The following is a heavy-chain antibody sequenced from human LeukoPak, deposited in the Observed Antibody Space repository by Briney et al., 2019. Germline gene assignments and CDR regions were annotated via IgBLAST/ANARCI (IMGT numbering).Heavy chain of an antibody. V-gene: IGHV3-7*01. D-gene: IGHD3-22*01. J-gene: IGHJ4*02. Sequence: GGSLRLSCAASGFTFSSYAMSWVRQAPGKGLEWVANINQDGSVKFYVDSVKGRFTISRDNARSSLYLQMNSLRAEDTAVYYCATSRDSSGVDWGQGNLVTVSS. CDR3: ATSRDSSGVD. CDR2: INQDGSVK. CDR1: GFTFSSYA.